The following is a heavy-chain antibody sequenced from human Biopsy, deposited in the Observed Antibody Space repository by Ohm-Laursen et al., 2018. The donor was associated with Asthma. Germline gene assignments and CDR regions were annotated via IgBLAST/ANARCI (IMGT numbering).Heavy chain of an antibody. Sequence: ASVKVSCKPSGYTLNSAGITWVRQAPGHGLEWMGWISVYNGNTKVAQKLQDRVTMITDTSTSTAYMELRSLRSDDTAVYFCARAVDYSHYYGIDVWGQGTTVTVS. CDR1: GYTLNSAG. CDR3: ARAVDYSHYYGIDV. J-gene: IGHJ6*02. CDR2: ISVYNGNT. D-gene: IGHD3-10*01. V-gene: IGHV1-18*01.